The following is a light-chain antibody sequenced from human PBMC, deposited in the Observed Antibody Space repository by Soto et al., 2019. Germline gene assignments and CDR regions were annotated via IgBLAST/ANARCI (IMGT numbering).Light chain of an antibody. Sequence: QSVLTQPPSASGTPGQRVTISCSGSSSNIGSNTVNWYQQLPGTAPKLLIYRNNQRPSGVPDRFSGSKSGTSASLAISGLHSEDEADYYCAAWDDSLNGPVFGGGTKLTVL. CDR2: RNN. J-gene: IGLJ2*01. CDR1: SSNIGSNT. CDR3: AAWDDSLNGPV. V-gene: IGLV1-44*01.